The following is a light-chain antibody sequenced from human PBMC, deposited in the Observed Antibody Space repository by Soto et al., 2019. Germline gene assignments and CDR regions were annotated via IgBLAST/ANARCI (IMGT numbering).Light chain of an antibody. CDR2: SAS. CDR3: QQGDNWPLT. J-gene: IGKJ2*01. V-gene: IGKV3-15*01. CDR1: QSISTE. Sequence: EIVMTQSPATLSVSPGERATLSCRASQSISTELAWYQQKPGQPPRRLIYSASTRATGVPARFTGSGSGSEFTLTISGLQSEDFAVYYCQQGDNWPLTFGQGTRLEI.